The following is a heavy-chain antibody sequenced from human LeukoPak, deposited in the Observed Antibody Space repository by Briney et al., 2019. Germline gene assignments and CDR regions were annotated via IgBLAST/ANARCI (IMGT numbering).Heavy chain of an antibody. CDR1: GYTFTSYD. J-gene: IGHJ6*03. D-gene: IGHD3-9*01. CDR3: ARGQGQETFDWFPRWVYYYYMDV. V-gene: IGHV1-8*01. Sequence: ASVKVSCKASGYTFTSYDINWVRQATGQGLEWMGWMNPNSGNTGYAQKFQGRVTMTRNTSISTAYMELSSLRSEDTAVYYCARGQGQETFDWFPRWVYYYYMDVWGKGTTVTVSS. CDR2: MNPNSGNT.